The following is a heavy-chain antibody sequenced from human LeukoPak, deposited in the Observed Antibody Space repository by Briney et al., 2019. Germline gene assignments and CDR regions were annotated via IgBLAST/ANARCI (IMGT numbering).Heavy chain of an antibody. Sequence: ASVKVSCKASGYTFTGYYMHWVRQAPGQGLEWMGWINPNSGGTNYAQKFQGRVTITADKSTSTAYTELSSLRSEDTAVYYCARAKSSTLDYWGQGTLVTVSS. V-gene: IGHV1-2*02. CDR2: INPNSGGT. J-gene: IGHJ4*02. CDR3: ARAKSSTLDY. CDR1: GYTFTGYY.